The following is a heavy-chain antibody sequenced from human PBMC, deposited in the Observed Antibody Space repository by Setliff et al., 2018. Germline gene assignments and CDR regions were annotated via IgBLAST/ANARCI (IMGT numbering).Heavy chain of an antibody. V-gene: IGHV3-23*01. J-gene: IGHJ5*01. Sequence: GGSLRLSCVTSGLTFSSYAMTWVRQAPGKGLEWLSAIRGSGGSTLYADSVKGRFTISRDNSQNTLYLQMNSLRVEDTAVYYCAKDPNGDYVGAFDSWGHGTLVTVSS. D-gene: IGHD4-17*01. CDR3: AKDPNGDYVGAFDS. CDR1: GLTFSSYA. CDR2: IRGSGGST.